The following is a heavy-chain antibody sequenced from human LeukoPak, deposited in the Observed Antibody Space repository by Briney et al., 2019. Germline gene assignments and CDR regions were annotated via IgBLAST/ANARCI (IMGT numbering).Heavy chain of an antibody. V-gene: IGHV3-21*01. J-gene: IGHJ4*02. D-gene: IGHD3-16*01. CDR3: ARGERLGEMWRGPY. CDR1: GFTFSSYS. CDR2: ISSSSSYI. Sequence: PGGSLRLSCAASGFTFSSYSMNWVRQAPGKGLEWVSSISSSSSYIYYADSVKGRFTISRDNARNSLYLQMNSLRAEDTAVYYGARGERLGEMWRGPYWGQGTLVTVSS.